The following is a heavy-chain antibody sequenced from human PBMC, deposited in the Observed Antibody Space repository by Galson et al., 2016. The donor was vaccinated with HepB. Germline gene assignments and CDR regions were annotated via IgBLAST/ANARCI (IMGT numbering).Heavy chain of an antibody. Sequence: SLRLSCAASGFTFSINSMNWVRQAPGKGLEWVSHISGSSSTIYYADSVKGRFTISRDNAKNSLYLQMNSPRDEDTAVYYCARIPIEYSGSHMYYYYYLDVWGKGNTVTVSS. V-gene: IGHV3-48*02. CDR1: GFTFSINS. CDR3: ARIPIEYSGSHMYYYYYLDV. CDR2: ISGSSSTI. J-gene: IGHJ6*03. D-gene: IGHD6-6*01.